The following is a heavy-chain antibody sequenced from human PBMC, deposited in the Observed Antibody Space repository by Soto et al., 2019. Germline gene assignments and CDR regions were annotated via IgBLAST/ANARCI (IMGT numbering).Heavy chain of an antibody. V-gene: IGHV1-8*01. Sequence: ASVKVSCKASGYTFTSYEIHWVRQASRQGLEWMGWMNPNSGNAGYAQKFQGRVTITANNSMSTAYMELSSLRSEDTAVYYCARRYCGGDCQNDYYYYYYGMDVRAQGTTVTVSS. CDR2: MNPNSGNA. J-gene: IGHJ6*02. CDR3: ARRYCGGDCQNDYYYYYYGMDV. D-gene: IGHD2-21*02. CDR1: GYTFTSYE.